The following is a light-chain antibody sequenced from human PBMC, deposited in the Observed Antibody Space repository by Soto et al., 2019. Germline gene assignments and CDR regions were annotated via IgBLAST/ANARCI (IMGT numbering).Light chain of an antibody. Sequence: DIQMTQSPSTLSASVGDRVTITCRASQSISHWLAWYQQKPGQAPKVLIYKASVLENGVSSRFSGSGFGTEFTLTISYLQPDDSAIYFCQHYSTYVWTF. J-gene: IGKJ1*01. V-gene: IGKV1-5*03. CDR1: QSISHW. CDR2: KAS. CDR3: QHYSTYVWT.